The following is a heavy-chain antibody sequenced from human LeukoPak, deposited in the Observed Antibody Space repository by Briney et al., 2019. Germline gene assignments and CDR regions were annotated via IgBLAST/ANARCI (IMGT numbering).Heavy chain of an antibody. CDR3: AKDGEQQLVIGAFYYYGMDV. Sequence: GGSLRLPCAASGFTFSSYGMHWVRQAPGKGLEWVAVISYDGSNKYYADSVKGRLTISRDNSKNTLYLQMNSLRAEDTAVYYCAKDGEQQLVIGAFYYYGMDVWGQGTTVTVSS. D-gene: IGHD6-13*01. CDR2: ISYDGSNK. CDR1: GFTFSSYG. V-gene: IGHV3-30*18. J-gene: IGHJ6*02.